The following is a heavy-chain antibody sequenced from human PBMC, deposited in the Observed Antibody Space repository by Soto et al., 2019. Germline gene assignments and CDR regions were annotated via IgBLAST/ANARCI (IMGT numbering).Heavy chain of an antibody. V-gene: IGHV3-11*05. CDR1: GFTFSDYY. Sequence: GGSLRLSCAASGFTFSDYYMSWIRQAPGKGLEWVSYISSSSSYTNYADSVKGRFTISRDNAKNSLYLQMNSLRAEDTAVYYCARAHDILTGSGFDYWGQGTLVTDSS. D-gene: IGHD3-9*01. CDR2: ISSSSSYT. J-gene: IGHJ4*02. CDR3: ARAHDILTGSGFDY.